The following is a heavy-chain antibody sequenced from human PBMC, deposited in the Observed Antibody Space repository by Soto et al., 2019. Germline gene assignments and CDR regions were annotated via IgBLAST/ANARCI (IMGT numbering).Heavy chain of an antibody. CDR2: IYTSGST. D-gene: IGHD5-18*01. V-gene: IGHV4-4*07. Sequence: KPSETLSLTCTVSGGSISTYYWSWIRQPAGKGLEWIGRIYTSGSTNYNPSLKSRVTMSVDTSKNQFTLKLSSVTAADTAVYYCARSADTAMVNYYYYYGMDVWGQGTTVTVSS. CDR3: ARSADTAMVNYYYYYGMDV. J-gene: IGHJ6*02. CDR1: GGSISTYY.